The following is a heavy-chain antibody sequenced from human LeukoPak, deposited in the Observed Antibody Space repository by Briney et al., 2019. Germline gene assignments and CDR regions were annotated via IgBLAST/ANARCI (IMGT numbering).Heavy chain of an antibody. J-gene: IGHJ3*02. CDR3: ARGLVGATGDAFDM. CDR1: GFTVSSKY. CDR2: IYSGGST. V-gene: IGHV3-53*01. Sequence: PGGSLSLSCAASGFTVSSKYMSWVRQAPGKGLEWVSVIYSGGSTYYADSVKGRFTISRDNSKNTLFLQMNSLRAEDTAVYYCARGLVGATGDAFDMWGQGTMVTVSS. D-gene: IGHD1-26*01.